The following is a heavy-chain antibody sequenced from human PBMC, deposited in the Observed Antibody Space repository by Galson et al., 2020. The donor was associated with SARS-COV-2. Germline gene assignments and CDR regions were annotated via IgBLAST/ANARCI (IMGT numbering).Heavy chain of an antibody. CDR2: IWYDGSNK. J-gene: IGHJ4*02. CDR3: ARDSDGDYALTY. CDR1: GFTFSSYG. Sequence: TGGSLRLSCAASGFTFSSYGMHWVRQAPGKGLEWVAVIWYDGSNKYYADSVKGRFTISRDNSKNTLYLQMNSLRAEDTAVYYCARDSDGDYALTYWGQGTLVTVSS. V-gene: IGHV3-33*01. D-gene: IGHD4-17*01.